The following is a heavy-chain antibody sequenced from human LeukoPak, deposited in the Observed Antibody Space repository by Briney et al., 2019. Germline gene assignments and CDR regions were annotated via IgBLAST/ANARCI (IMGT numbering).Heavy chain of an antibody. CDR2: ISSSGSTI. Sequence: PGGSLRLSCAASGFTFSSYEMNWVRQAPGKGLEWVSYISSSGSTIYYADSVKGRFTISRDNAKNSLYLQMNSLRAEDTAVYYCARGSRLVATDAFDIWGQGTMVTVSS. J-gene: IGHJ3*02. D-gene: IGHD5-12*01. CDR1: GFTFSSYE. V-gene: IGHV3-48*03. CDR3: ARGSRLVATDAFDI.